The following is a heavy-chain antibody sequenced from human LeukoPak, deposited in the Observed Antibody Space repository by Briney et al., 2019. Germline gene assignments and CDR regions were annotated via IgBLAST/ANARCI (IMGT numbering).Heavy chain of an antibody. CDR1: GFTFNSYA. D-gene: IGHD3-10*01. Sequence: PGGSLRLSCAASGFTFNSYAMNWVRQAPGKGLEWVSYISSSGSTIYYADSVKGRFTISRDNAKNSLYLQMNSLRAEDTAVYYCAGTRRITMVRGAPHWGQGTLVTVSS. V-gene: IGHV3-48*03. CDR3: AGTRRITMVRGAPH. CDR2: ISSSGSTI. J-gene: IGHJ4*02.